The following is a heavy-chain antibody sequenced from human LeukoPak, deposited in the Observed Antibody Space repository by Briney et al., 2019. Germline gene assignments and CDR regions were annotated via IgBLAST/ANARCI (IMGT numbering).Heavy chain of an antibody. CDR1: GFTFSNYA. J-gene: IGHJ4*02. D-gene: IGHD6-13*01. V-gene: IGHV3-64D*06. CDR3: VGFRATAGLY. CDR2: ITSNGGSA. Sequence: GGSLRLSCSASGFTFSNYAMYGVRQAPGKGLEYVSAITSNGGSAYYADSVKGRFTISRDNSRNTLYLQMSSLRADDTAVYYCVGFRATAGLYWGQGTLVTVSS.